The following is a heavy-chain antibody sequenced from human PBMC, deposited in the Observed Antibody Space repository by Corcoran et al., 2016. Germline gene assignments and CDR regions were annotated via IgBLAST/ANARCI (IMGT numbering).Heavy chain of an antibody. CDR3: ALGGIVLMVYAIRGDAFDI. CDR1: GYTFTGYY. J-gene: IGHJ3*02. V-gene: IGHV1-2*02. CDR2: INPNSGGT. D-gene: IGHD2-8*01. Sequence: QVQLVQSGAEVKKPGASVKVSCKASGYTFTGYYMHWVRQAPGQGLEWMGWINPNSGGTNYAQKFQGRVTMTRDTSISTAYMELSRLGSDDTAVYYCALGGIVLMVYAIRGDAFDIWGQGTMVTVSS.